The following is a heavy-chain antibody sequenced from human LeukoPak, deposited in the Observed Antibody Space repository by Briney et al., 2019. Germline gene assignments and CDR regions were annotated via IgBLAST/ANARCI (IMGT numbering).Heavy chain of an antibody. Sequence: GESLKISCKGSRYSFTNYWISWVRQMAGKGLEWMGRIDPSDSYTNYSPSFQGHVTISADKSISTAYLQWSSLKASDTAMYYCAGGGGYSGYAPYWGQGTLVTVSS. CDR2: IDPSDSYT. CDR1: RYSFTNYW. V-gene: IGHV5-10-1*01. CDR3: AGGGGYSGYAPY. D-gene: IGHD5-12*01. J-gene: IGHJ4*02.